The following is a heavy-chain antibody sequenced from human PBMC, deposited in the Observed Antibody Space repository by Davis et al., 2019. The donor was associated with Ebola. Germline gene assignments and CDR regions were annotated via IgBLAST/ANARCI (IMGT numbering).Heavy chain of an antibody. CDR2: VYSSGTE. Sequence: PSETLSLTCTVSGGAISSYYWTWIRQPAGKGLEWIGRVYSSGTENYKPSLKSRVTMSVDTSKNQFSLKLSSVTAADTAVYYCAREKAYYNNGLDVWGQGTTVTVSS. V-gene: IGHV4-4*07. CDR1: GGAISSYY. J-gene: IGHJ6*02. CDR3: AREKAYYNNGLDV.